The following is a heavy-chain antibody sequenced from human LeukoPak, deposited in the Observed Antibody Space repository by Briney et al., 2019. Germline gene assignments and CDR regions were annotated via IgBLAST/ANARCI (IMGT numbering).Heavy chain of an antibody. D-gene: IGHD4-23*01. CDR3: ARGGRVYGGYDYYYYYYMDV. CDR1: GGTFSSYA. V-gene: IGHV1-69*13. J-gene: IGHJ6*03. Sequence: SVKVSCTASGGTFSSYAISWVRQAPGQGLEWMGGIIPIFGTANYAQKFQGRVTITADESTSTAYMELSSLRSEDTAVYYCARGGRVYGGYDYYYYYYMDVWGKGTTVTVSS. CDR2: IIPIFGTA.